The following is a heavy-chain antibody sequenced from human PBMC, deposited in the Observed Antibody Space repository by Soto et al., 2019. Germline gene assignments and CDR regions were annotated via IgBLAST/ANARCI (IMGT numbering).Heavy chain of an antibody. Sequence: GASVKVSCKASGYTFTGYYMHLVRQAPVQVLEWMVWISPNIFGTNYSQKFQGWFTITMYASIITSYIELIMLISDDTAVYYCERERRITGDFHFDYWGQGTLVTVSS. V-gene: IGHV1-2*04. J-gene: IGHJ4*02. D-gene: IGHD7-27*01. CDR2: ISPNIFGT. CDR1: GYTFTGYY. CDR3: ERERRITGDFHFDY.